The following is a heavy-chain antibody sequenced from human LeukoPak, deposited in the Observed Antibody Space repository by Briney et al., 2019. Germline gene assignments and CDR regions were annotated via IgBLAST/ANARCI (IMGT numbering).Heavy chain of an antibody. CDR2: IYHSGST. CDR1: GGSISSGGYY. D-gene: IGHD1-26*01. CDR3: ASVGATTYYYYYMDV. V-gene: IGHV4-30-2*01. J-gene: IGHJ6*03. Sequence: SETLSLTCTVSGGSISSGGYYWSRIRQPPGKGLEWIGYIYHSGSTYYNPSLKSRVTISVDRSKNQFSLKLSSVTAADTAVYYCASVGATTYYYYYMDVWGKGTTVTVSS.